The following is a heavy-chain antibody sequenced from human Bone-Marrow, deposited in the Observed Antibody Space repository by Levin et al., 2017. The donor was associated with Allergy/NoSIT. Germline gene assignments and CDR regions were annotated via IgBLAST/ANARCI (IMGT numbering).Heavy chain of an antibody. CDR3: AREERGYSYGRYGMDV. J-gene: IGHJ6*02. V-gene: IGHV1-8*01. Sequence: ASVKVSCKASGYTFNNYDINWVRQASGQGLEWMGWLNPNSGKTGYAQKFQGRVTMTSDTSIMTAYMELSNLGSDDTAVYYCAREERGYSYGRYGMDVWGQGTTVTVSS. CDR1: GYTFNNYD. D-gene: IGHD5-12*01. CDR2: LNPNSGKT.